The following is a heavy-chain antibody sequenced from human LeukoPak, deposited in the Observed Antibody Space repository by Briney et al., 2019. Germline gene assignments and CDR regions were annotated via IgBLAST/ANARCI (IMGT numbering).Heavy chain of an antibody. CDR1: GFSFSGHW. CDR3: ARDEVWSSSWYYYYYYMDV. Sequence: GGSLRLSCIVSGFSFSGHWMSWVRQAPGKGLEWVANIKQDGSEKYYVDSVKGRFTISRDNAKNSLYLQMNSLRAEDTAVYYCARDEVWSSSWYYYYYYMDVWGKGTTVTVSS. CDR2: IKQDGSEK. V-gene: IGHV3-7*01. D-gene: IGHD6-13*01. J-gene: IGHJ6*03.